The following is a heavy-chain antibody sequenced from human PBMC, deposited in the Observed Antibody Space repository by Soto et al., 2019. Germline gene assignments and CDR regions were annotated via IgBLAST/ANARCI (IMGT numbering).Heavy chain of an antibody. CDR3: ARAHSIRGVTIVPYYFDY. CDR2: VNHSGNT. J-gene: IGHJ4*02. V-gene: IGHV4-34*01. D-gene: IGHD3-10*01. CDR1: GGSFSGYY. Sequence: SETLSLTCAVYGGSFSGYYWSWIRQPPGRGLEWIGEVNHSGNTNYNPSLKSRVTISVDTSKNQFSLKLSSVTAADAAVYYCARAHSIRGVTIVPYYFDYWGQGTLVTVSS.